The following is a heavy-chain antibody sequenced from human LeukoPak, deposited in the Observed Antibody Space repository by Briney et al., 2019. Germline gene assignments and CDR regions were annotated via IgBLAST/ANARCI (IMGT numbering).Heavy chain of an antibody. V-gene: IGHV3-30-3*01. Sequence: PGGSLRLSCAASGFTFSSYAMHWVRQAPGKGLEWVAVISYDGSNKYYADSVKGRFTISRDNSKNTLYLQMNSLRAEDTAVYYCARDRDSSGPPDYWGQGTLVTVSS. CDR1: GFTFSSYA. CDR2: ISYDGSNK. J-gene: IGHJ4*02. CDR3: ARDRDSSGPPDY. D-gene: IGHD6-19*01.